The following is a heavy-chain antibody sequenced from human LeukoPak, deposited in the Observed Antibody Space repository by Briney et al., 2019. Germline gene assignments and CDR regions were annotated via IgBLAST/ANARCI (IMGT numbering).Heavy chain of an antibody. D-gene: IGHD4-17*01. J-gene: IGHJ4*02. CDR1: GGSISSGGYY. Sequence: PSQTLSLTCTVSGGSISSGGYYWSWIRQPPGKGLEWIGYIYHSGSTYYNPSLKSRVTISVDRSKNQFSLKLSSVTAADTAVYYCARASAVTIKIFDYWGQGTLVTVSS. CDR2: IYHSGST. CDR3: ARASAVTIKIFDY. V-gene: IGHV4-30-2*01.